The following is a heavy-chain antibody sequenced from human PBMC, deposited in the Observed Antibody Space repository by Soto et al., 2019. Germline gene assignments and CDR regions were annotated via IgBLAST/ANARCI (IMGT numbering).Heavy chain of an antibody. J-gene: IGHJ6*02. CDR3: ARDPIPGPELLRAYRMDF. CDR2: ISAYNGNT. CDR1: GYTFTSYG. Sequence: ASVKVSCKASGYTFTSYGISWVRQAPGQGLEWMGWISAYNGNTNYAQKLQGRVTMTTDTSTSTAYMELRSLRSDDTAVYYCARDPIPGPELLRAYRMDFWGQGTTVTVSS. D-gene: IGHD1-26*01. V-gene: IGHV1-18*01.